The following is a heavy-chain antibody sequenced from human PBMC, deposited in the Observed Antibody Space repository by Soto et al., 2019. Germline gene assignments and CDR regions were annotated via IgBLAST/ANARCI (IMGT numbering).Heavy chain of an antibody. CDR3: AREIAAAGYFDY. CDR2: INHSGST. D-gene: IGHD6-13*01. Sequence: ETLSLTCAVSGGSFSGYYWSWIRQPPGKGLEWIGEINHSGSTNYNPSLKSRVTISVDTSKNQFSLKLSSVTAADTAVYYCAREIAAAGYFDYWGQGTLVTVSS. J-gene: IGHJ4*02. CDR1: GGSFSGYY. V-gene: IGHV4-34*01.